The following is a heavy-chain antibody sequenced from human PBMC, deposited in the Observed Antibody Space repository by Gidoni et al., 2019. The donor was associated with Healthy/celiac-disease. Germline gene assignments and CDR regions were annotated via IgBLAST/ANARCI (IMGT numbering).Heavy chain of an antibody. J-gene: IGHJ4*02. CDR3: AKDSGRSSGLEAIDY. CDR1: GFTFSSYA. V-gene: IGHV3-23*01. CDR2: ISGSGGSP. D-gene: IGHD2-15*01. Sequence: EVQLLESGGGLVQPGGSLRLSCAASGFTFSSYAMSWVRQAPGKGLEWVSAISGSGGSPYYADSVKGRFTISRDNSKNTLYLQMNSLRAEDTAVYYCAKDSGRSSGLEAIDYWGQGTLVTVSS.